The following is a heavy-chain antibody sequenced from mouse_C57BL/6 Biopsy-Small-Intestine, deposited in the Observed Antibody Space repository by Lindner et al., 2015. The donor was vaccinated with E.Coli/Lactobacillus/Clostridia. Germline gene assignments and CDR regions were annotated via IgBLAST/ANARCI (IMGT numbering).Heavy chain of an antibody. Sequence: QLQEVWGRACEGQGPQSSCPAQLLASNIKDYYMHWVKQRTEQGQEWIGRIDPGDGDTEYAPKFQGKATMTADTSSNTAYLQLSSLTSEDTAVYYCTTFTTGFAYWGQGTLVTVSA. D-gene: IGHD1-1*01. CDR3: TTFTTGFAY. V-gene: IGHV14-1*01. CDR1: ASNIKDYY. J-gene: IGHJ3*01. CDR2: IDPGDGDT.